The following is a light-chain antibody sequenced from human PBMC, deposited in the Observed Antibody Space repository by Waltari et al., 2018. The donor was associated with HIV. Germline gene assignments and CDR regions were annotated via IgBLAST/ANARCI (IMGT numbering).Light chain of an antibody. J-gene: IGLJ3*02. Sequence: QSVLTQPPSVSGAPGQRVTISCTGSSSNIGAGYDVHWYQQLPGTAPKLLFYGNSNRPSGVPDRFSGSKSGTSASLAITGLQAEDEADYYCQSYDSTGVFGGGTKLTVL. CDR3: QSYDSTGV. CDR2: GNS. CDR1: SSNIGAGYD. V-gene: IGLV1-40*01.